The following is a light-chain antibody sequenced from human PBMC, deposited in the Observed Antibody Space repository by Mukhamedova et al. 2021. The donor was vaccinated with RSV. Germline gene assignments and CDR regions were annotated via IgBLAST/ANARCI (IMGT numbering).Light chain of an antibody. Sequence: WYQRRVHGKAPKLLISKASRLQSGVPSRFSGSGSGTEFTLTISSLQPDDFATYYCQQYSSYSTFGQGTKLEIK. CDR3: QQYSSYST. CDR2: KAS. J-gene: IGKJ2*01. V-gene: IGKV1-5*03.